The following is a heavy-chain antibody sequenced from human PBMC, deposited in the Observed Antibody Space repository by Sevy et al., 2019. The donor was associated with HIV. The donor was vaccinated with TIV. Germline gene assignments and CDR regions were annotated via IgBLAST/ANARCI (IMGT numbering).Heavy chain of an antibody. D-gene: IGHD3-22*01. V-gene: IGHV3-15*01. Sequence: GGSLRLSCAASGFTFSNAWMSWVRQAPGKGLEWVGRIKSKTDGGTTDYAAPVKGRFTISRDDSKNTLYLQMNILKTEDTAVYYCTTDCGGYYDSSGYYYCYYYGMDVWGQGTTVTVSS. CDR1: GFTFSNAW. CDR2: IKSKTDGGTT. CDR3: TTDCGGYYDSSGYYYCYYYGMDV. J-gene: IGHJ6*02.